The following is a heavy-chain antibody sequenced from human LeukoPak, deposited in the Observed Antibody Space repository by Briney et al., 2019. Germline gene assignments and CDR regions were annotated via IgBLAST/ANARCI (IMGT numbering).Heavy chain of an antibody. D-gene: IGHD3-16*01. CDR3: ARHAGPCLN. CDR1: GYSFTSYW. V-gene: IGHV5-51*01. CDR2: IITGDSST. J-gene: IGHJ4*02. Sequence: GESLKISCKGSGYSFTSYWIGWVRQLPGKGLEWMGIIITGDSSTRNSPAFLGQVTTSASKPSSTAYLQWGSLKASDTAMYYCARHAGPCLNWGQGTLVTVSS.